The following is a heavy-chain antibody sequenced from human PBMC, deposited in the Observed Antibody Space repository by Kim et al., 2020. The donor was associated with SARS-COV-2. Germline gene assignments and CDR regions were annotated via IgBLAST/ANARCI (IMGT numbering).Heavy chain of an antibody. D-gene: IGHD3-9*01. J-gene: IGHJ6*02. CDR2: ISAYNGNT. CDR3: ARDGTHYDILTGYSGYGMDV. CDR1: GYTFTSYG. Sequence: ASVKVSCKASGYTFTSYGISWVRQAPGQGLEWMGWISAYNGNTNYAQKLQGRVTMTTDTSTSTAYMELRSLRSDDTAVYYCARDGTHYDILTGYSGYGMDVWGQGTTVTVSS. V-gene: IGHV1-18*01.